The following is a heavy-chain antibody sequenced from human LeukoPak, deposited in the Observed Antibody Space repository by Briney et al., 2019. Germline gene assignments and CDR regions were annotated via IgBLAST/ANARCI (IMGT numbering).Heavy chain of an antibody. Sequence: GGSLRLSCAASGFTFSSYAMHWVRQAPGKGLEWVAVISYDGSNKYYADSVKGRFTISRDNSKNTLYLQMNSLRAEDTAVYYCARSEPGIAVADPFDYWGQGTLVIVSS. D-gene: IGHD6-19*01. J-gene: IGHJ4*02. CDR2: ISYDGSNK. CDR1: GFTFSSYA. V-gene: IGHV3-30*04. CDR3: ARSEPGIAVADPFDY.